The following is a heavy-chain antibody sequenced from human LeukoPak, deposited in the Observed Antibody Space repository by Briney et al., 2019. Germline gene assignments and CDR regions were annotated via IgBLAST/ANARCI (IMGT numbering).Heavy chain of an antibody. CDR3: ARTYYDASGTYSQFDS. J-gene: IGHJ4*02. CDR2: MYHSGSP. V-gene: IGHV4-59*01. CDR1: GGPISVYY. D-gene: IGHD3-10*01. Sequence: PSETLSLTCTVSGGPISVYYWNWVGQPPGKGLEWIAYMYHSGSPNYNPSLRSRVTISLDTSKSQFSLKLISVTAKDTAVYYCARTYYDASGTYSQFDSWGQGTLVTVSS.